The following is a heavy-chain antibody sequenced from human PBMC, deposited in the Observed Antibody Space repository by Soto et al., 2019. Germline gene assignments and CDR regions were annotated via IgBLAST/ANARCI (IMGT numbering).Heavy chain of an antibody. CDR1: GFTFSSYA. D-gene: IGHD6-13*01. Sequence: PGGSLRLSCAASGFTFSSYAMHWVRQAPGKGLEWVAVISYDGSNKYYADSVKGRFTISRDNSKNTLYLQMNSLRAEDTAVYYCARPDYSGTLQVYYVMDVWGQGTTVTVSS. V-gene: IGHV3-30-3*01. CDR3: ARPDYSGTLQVYYVMDV. CDR2: ISYDGSNK. J-gene: IGHJ6*02.